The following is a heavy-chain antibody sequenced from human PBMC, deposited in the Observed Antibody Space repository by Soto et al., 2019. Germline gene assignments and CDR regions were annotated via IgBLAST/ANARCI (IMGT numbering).Heavy chain of an antibody. CDR2: VSATAGTT. CDR3: AKNSLAGLFDY. J-gene: IGHJ4*02. Sequence: DVQLVDSGGGLVQPGGSLRLSCAASGFTFSNYAMSWVRQAPGKGLEWVSLVSATAGTTYYTDSVKGRFTISRDKSRNPVSRQITSLRAYDTPVYYCAKNSLAGLFDYWGQITMVNVAS. CDR1: GFTFSNYA. V-gene: IGHV3-23*04. D-gene: IGHD3-16*01.